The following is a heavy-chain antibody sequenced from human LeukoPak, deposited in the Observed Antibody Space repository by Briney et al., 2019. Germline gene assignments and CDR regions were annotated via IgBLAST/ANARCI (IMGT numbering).Heavy chain of an antibody. V-gene: IGHV1-69*13. J-gene: IGHJ5*02. Sequence: GASVKVSRKASGYTFTGYYMHWVRQAPGQGLEWMGGIIPIFGTANYAQKFQGRVTITADESTSTAYMELSSLRSEDTAVYYCARGTYGSGSYYNYNWFDPWGQGTLVTVSS. D-gene: IGHD3-10*01. CDR2: IIPIFGTA. CDR1: GYTFTGYY. CDR3: ARGTYGSGSYYNYNWFDP.